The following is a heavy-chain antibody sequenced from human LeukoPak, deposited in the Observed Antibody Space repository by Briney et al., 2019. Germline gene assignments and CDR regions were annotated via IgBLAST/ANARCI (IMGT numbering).Heavy chain of an antibody. V-gene: IGHV3-74*01. CDR3: ARAVTYFYGSVTYDWFDP. CDR2: IKSDGST. D-gene: IGHD3-10*01. Sequence: GGSLRLSCAASGFTFSSYWMHWVRQIPGKGLVWVSRIKSDGSTIYADSVKGRFTISRDNAKNTVYLQMNSLRAEDTAIYYCARAVTYFYGSVTYDWFDPWGQGTLVTVSS. J-gene: IGHJ5*02. CDR1: GFTFSSYW.